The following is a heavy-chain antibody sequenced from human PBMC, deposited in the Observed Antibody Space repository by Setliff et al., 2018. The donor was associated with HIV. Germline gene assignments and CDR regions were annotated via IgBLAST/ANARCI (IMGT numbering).Heavy chain of an antibody. Sequence: SVKVSCKASGGTFSSYAISWVRQAPGQGLEWMGGIIPIFGTANYAQKFQGRVTITADESTSTAYMELSSLRSEDTAVYYCARGMSTTNSTTIYNYGMDVWGLGTTVTVSS. D-gene: IGHD3-3*01. CDR1: GGTFSSYA. CDR2: IIPIFGTA. CDR3: ARGMSTTNSTTIYNYGMDV. J-gene: IGHJ6*02. V-gene: IGHV1-69*13.